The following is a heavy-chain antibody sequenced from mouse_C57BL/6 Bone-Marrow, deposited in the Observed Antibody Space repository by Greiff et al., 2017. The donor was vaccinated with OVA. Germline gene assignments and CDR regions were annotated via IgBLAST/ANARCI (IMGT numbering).Heavy chain of an antibody. CDR2: IWRGGST. Sequence: VMLVESGPGLVQPSQSLSITCTVSGFSLTSYGVHWVRQSPGKGLEWLGVIWRGGSTDYNAAFMSRLSITKDNSKSQVFFKMNSLQADDTAIYYCAKKRDGYYDGYFDVWGTGTTVTVSS. V-gene: IGHV2-5*01. CDR1: GFSLTSYG. D-gene: IGHD2-3*01. CDR3: AKKRDGYYDGYFDV. J-gene: IGHJ1*03.